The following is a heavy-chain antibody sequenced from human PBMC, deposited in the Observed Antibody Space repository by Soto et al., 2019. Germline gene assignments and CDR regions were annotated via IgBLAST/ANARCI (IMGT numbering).Heavy chain of an antibody. CDR2: IIPIFGTA. J-gene: IGHJ4*02. D-gene: IGHD5-18*01. Sequence: QVQLVQSGAAVKKPGSSVKVSCKASGGTFSSYAISWVRQAPGQGLEWMGGIIPIFGTANYAQKFQGRVTITADESTSTAYMELSSLRSEDTAVYYCVYRGYSYGSTTSLDYWGQGTLVTVSS. CDR1: GGTFSSYA. V-gene: IGHV1-69*12. CDR3: VYRGYSYGSTTSLDY.